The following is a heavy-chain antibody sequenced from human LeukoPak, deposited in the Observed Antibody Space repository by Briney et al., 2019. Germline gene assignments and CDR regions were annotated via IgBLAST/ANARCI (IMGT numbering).Heavy chain of an antibody. CDR3: ARDYQYYDILTGLVDDAFDI. Sequence: GGSLRLSCAASGFTFSSYEMNWVRQAPGKGLEWVANIKQDGSEKYYVDSVEGRFTISRDNAKNSLYLQMNSLRAEDTAVYYCARDYQYYDILTGLVDDAFDIWGQGTMVTVSS. CDR2: IKQDGSEK. J-gene: IGHJ3*02. CDR1: GFTFSSYE. V-gene: IGHV3-7*01. D-gene: IGHD3-9*01.